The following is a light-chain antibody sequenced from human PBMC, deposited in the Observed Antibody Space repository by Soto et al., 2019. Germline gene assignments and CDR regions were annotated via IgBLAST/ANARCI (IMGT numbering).Light chain of an antibody. J-gene: IGKJ1*01. CDR3: QQYNNWPRT. CDR2: GAS. CDR1: QSFSSN. V-gene: IGKV3-15*01. Sequence: IGMTQSPSTLSVSPGERATLSCRASQSFSSNLAWYQQKPGQAPRLLIYGASTRATGIPARFSGSGSGTEFTLTISSLQSEDFAVYYCQQYNNWPRTFGQGTKVDIK.